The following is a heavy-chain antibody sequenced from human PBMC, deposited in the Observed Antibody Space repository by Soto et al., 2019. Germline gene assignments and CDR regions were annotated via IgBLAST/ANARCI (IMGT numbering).Heavy chain of an antibody. Sequence: QVQLQESGPGLVKPSETLSLTCTVSGGSISSGGYWSWVRQRPGKGLEWIGYIYSSGSTYYSPSLLSRASISIDTSKNQFSLKMSSVTAADTAVYYCARDRGSYGMYVWGQGTTVTVS. CDR2: IYSSGST. CDR1: GGSISSGGY. V-gene: IGHV4-31*03. J-gene: IGHJ6*02. CDR3: ARDRGSYGMYV.